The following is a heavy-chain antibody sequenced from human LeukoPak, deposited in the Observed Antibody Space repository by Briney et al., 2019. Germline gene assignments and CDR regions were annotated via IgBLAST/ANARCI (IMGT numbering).Heavy chain of an antibody. CDR2: ISTYNGNT. V-gene: IGHV1-18*01. CDR1: GYTFTSYG. Sequence: ASVKVSCKASGYTFTSYGISWVRQAPGQGLEWLGWISTYNGNTHYAQKLQGRVTMTTDKSTSTAYMELSSLRSEDTAVYYCAREGGNDYGDEGAFDIWGQGTMVTVSS. J-gene: IGHJ3*02. CDR3: AREGGNDYGDEGAFDI. D-gene: IGHD4-17*01.